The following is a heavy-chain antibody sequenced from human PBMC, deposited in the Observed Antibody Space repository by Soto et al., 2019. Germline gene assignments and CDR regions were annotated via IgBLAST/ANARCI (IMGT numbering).Heavy chain of an antibody. CDR1: GFTFSSYS. Sequence: GGSLRLSCAASGFTFSSYSMNWVRQAPGKGLEWVSSISSSSSYIYYVDSVKGRFTISRDNAKNSLYLQMNSLRAEDTALYYCAREGGYCSGGSCYFDYWGQGTLVTVSS. D-gene: IGHD2-15*01. J-gene: IGHJ4*02. CDR3: AREGGYCSGGSCYFDY. V-gene: IGHV3-21*01. CDR2: ISSSSSYI.